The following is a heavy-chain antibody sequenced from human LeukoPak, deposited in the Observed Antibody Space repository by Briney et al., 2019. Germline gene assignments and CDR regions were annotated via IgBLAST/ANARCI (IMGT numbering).Heavy chain of an antibody. CDR1: GFSFSSYG. D-gene: IGHD3-10*01. Sequence: PGGSLRLSCAASGFSFSSYGMHWVRQAPGKGLEWVAVISYDGSNKYYTDSVKGRFSISRDNSKNTLYLQMNSLRAEDMAMYYCAKGFLMVRGVSSHFDYWGQGTLVTVSS. V-gene: IGHV3-30*18. J-gene: IGHJ4*02. CDR2: ISYDGSNK. CDR3: AKGFLMVRGVSSHFDY.